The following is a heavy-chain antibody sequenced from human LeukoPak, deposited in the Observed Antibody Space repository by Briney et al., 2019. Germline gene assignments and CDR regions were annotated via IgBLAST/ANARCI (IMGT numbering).Heavy chain of an antibody. V-gene: IGHV5-51*01. J-gene: IGHJ4*02. D-gene: IGHD6-19*01. CDR2: IYPGDSDT. CDR1: GYSFTSYW. CDR3: ARGRAVAGPAPDFDY. Sequence: GESLQISSKGSGYSFTSYWIGWVRQMPGKGLAWMGIIYPGDSDTRYSPSFQGQVTISADKSISTAYLQWSSLKASDTAMYYCARGRAVAGPAPDFDYWGQGTLVTVSS.